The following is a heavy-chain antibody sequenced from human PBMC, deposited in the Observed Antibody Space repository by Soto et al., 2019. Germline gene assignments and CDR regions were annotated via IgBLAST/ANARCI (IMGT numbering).Heavy chain of an antibody. J-gene: IGHJ5*02. D-gene: IGHD4-17*01. Sequence: QVQLVQSGAEVKKPGASVKVSCKASGYTFTSYDINWVRQAPGPGLEYLGCMNTNSGNTAYVQKFQGRVTMTWDTSITTAYMELSSLRSEDTAVYFCSRGIKYGAYSRWFDPWGQGTLVTLSS. CDR3: SRGIKYGAYSRWFDP. CDR1: GYTFTSYD. V-gene: IGHV1-8*01. CDR2: MNTNSGNT.